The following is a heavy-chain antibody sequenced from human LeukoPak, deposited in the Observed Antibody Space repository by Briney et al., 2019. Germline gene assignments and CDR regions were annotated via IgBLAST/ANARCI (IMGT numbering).Heavy chain of an antibody. CDR1: GFTFDDYG. CDR3: AHGAMYQLDY. D-gene: IGHD2-2*01. V-gene: IGHV3-23*01. Sequence: GGSLRLSCAASGFTFDDYGMSWVRQAPGKGLEWVSAMSGSGGSTNYGDSVKGRFTISGDNSRNTLFLQMNSLRAEDTAVYYCAHGAMYQLDYWGQGTLVTVSS. J-gene: IGHJ4*02. CDR2: MSGSGGST.